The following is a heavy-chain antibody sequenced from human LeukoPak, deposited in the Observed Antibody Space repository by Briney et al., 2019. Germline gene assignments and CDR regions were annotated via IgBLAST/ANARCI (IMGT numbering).Heavy chain of an antibody. D-gene: IGHD1-26*01. Sequence: GGSLKLSCAASGFNFNYYAMTWVRQAPGKGLEWVSLIGGGGTTTYYADSVKGRFTISRDNSKNTVYLQMNSLRAEDTAVYYCAKKRGTTTGFDYWGQGTLVTVSS. CDR1: GFNFNYYA. CDR3: AKKRGTTTGFDY. V-gene: IGHV3-23*01. CDR2: IGGGGTTT. J-gene: IGHJ4*02.